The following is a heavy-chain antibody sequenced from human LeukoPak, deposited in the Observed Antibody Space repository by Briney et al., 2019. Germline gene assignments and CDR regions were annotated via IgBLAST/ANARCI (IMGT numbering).Heavy chain of an antibody. CDR2: IYYSGST. Sequence: SETLSLTCTVSGGSISNYYWTWIRQFPGKGLEWIGYIYYSGSTNYNPSLKSRVTISVETSKNQFSLKLSSVTAADTAVYYCARGYSSGWYVYFDYWGQGTLVTVSS. V-gene: IGHV4-59*12. J-gene: IGHJ4*02. D-gene: IGHD6-19*01. CDR3: ARGYSSGWYVYFDY. CDR1: GGSISNYY.